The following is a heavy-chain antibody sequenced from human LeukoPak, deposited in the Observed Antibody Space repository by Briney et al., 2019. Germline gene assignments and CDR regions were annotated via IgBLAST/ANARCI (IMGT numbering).Heavy chain of an antibody. J-gene: IGHJ4*02. CDR3: AGRDY. V-gene: IGHV4-4*07. CDR2: VFASGTT. CDR1: GGSISSYS. D-gene: IGHD1-26*01. Sequence: PSETLSLTCTVSGGSISSYSWSWIRQPAGKGLEWIGRVFASGTTNYNPSLKSRVTMSVDTSKNQFSLRVSSVTAADTAVYYCAGRDYWGQGTLVTVSS.